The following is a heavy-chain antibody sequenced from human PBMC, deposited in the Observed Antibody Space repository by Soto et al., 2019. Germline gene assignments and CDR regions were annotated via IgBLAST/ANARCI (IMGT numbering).Heavy chain of an antibody. CDR3: VGGDTWQPVAL. V-gene: IGHV4-59*13. D-gene: IGHD1-26*01. Sequence: SDTLSLTCTVSGDSTMNSYWSCIRQAPGKRPEWLSFLSNNGGTNHTPSLQGRATMSGDTSQNRFSLNLNYVSAADTAVYSCVGGDTWQPVALWGQGILVTVS. J-gene: IGHJ5*02. CDR2: LSNNGGT. CDR1: GDSTMNSY.